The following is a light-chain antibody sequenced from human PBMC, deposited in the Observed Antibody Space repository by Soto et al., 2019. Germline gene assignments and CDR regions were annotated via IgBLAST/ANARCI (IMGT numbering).Light chain of an antibody. Sequence: DIQMTQSPSTLSASVGDRVTITCRASQSISSWLAWYQQKPGKAPNLLIYKASSLESGGPSRFSGSGSGTEVTLTTSSLQPDDFATNDSLQDNSYSPITFGQGTRLEIK. CDR2: KAS. V-gene: IGKV1-5*03. CDR3: LQDNSYSPIT. CDR1: QSISSW. J-gene: IGKJ5*01.